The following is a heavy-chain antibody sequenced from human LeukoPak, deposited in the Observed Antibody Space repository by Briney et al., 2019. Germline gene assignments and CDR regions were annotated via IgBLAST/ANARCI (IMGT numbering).Heavy chain of an antibody. D-gene: IGHD1-7*01. CDR1: GFTFDDYA. V-gene: IGHV3-9*01. CDR3: ARDGIKTGTSDY. CDR2: ISWNSGSI. J-gene: IGHJ4*02. Sequence: GRSLRLSCAASGFTFDDYAMHWVRQAPGKGLEWVSGISWNSGSIGYADSVKGRFTISRDNAKNSLYLQMNSLRAEDTAAYYCARDGIKTGTSDYWGQGTLVTVSS.